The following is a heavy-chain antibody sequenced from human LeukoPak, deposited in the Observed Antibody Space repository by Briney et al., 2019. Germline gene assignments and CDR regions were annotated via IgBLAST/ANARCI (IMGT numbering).Heavy chain of an antibody. Sequence: GGSLRLSCAASGFTFSSYWMSWVGQAPDKGLEWVANINQGASSINYAGSVKGRFTISRDNAKKSLYLQMNSLRAEDTAVYYCARTGYIDEGFDYWGQGTLVTVSS. CDR1: GFTFSSYW. V-gene: IGHV3-7*04. D-gene: IGHD1-1*01. J-gene: IGHJ4*02. CDR3: ARTGYIDEGFDY. CDR2: INQGASSI.